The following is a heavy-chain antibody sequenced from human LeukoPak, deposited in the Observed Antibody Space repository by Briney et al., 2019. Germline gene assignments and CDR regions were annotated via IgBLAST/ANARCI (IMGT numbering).Heavy chain of an antibody. CDR3: ARFAYCGGHCWYYFDY. J-gene: IGHJ4*02. V-gene: IGHV4-59*01. D-gene: IGHD2-21*02. CDR2: IYSSGST. Sequence: SETLSLTCTVSGGSISSYYGSWIRQPPGKGLEWIGYIYSSGSTNYNPSLKSRITISVDTSKNQFSLKLSSVTAADTAVYYCARFAYCGGHCWYYFDYWGQGSLVTVSS. CDR1: GGSISSYY.